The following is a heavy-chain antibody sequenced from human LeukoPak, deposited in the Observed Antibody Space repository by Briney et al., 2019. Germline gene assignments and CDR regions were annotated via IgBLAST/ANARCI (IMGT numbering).Heavy chain of an antibody. Sequence: ASVKVSCKASGYTYTSYGISWVRQAPGQGLEWMGWISGDNGNTYYAQKLQGRVTMTTDTSTSTAYMELRSPRSDDTAVYYCARDCDRSGYYCYWGQGTLVTVSS. V-gene: IGHV1-18*01. CDR3: ARDCDRSGYYCY. CDR2: ISGDNGNT. CDR1: GYTYTSYG. D-gene: IGHD3-22*01. J-gene: IGHJ4*02.